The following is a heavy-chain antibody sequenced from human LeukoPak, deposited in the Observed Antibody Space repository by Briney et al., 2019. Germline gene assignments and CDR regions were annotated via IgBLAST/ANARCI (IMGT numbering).Heavy chain of an antibody. Sequence: GRSLRLSCAASGFTFDDYAMHWVRQAPGKGLEWVSGISWNSGSIGYADSVKGRFTISRDNAKNTLYLQMNSLRAEDTAVYYCARDVGAYGRGWFDPWGQGTLVTVSS. D-gene: IGHD3-16*01. CDR3: ARDVGAYGRGWFDP. CDR1: GFTFDDYA. CDR2: ISWNSGSI. J-gene: IGHJ5*02. V-gene: IGHV3-9*01.